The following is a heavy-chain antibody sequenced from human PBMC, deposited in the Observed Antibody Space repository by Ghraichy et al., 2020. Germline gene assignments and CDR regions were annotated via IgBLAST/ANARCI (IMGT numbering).Heavy chain of an antibody. CDR3: ARMGHSSGYPYYYYGMDV. J-gene: IGHJ6*02. Sequence: SQTLSLTCTVSGGSISSYYWSWIRQPAGKGLEWIGRIYTSGSTNYNPSLKSRVTMSVDTSKNQFSLKLSSVTAADTAVYYCARMGHSSGYPYYYYGMDVWGQGTTVTVSS. D-gene: IGHD3-22*01. CDR2: IYTSGST. V-gene: IGHV4-4*07. CDR1: GGSISSYY.